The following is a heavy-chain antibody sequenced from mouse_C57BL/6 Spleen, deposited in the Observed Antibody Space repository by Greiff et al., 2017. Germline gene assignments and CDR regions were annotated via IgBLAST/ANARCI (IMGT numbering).Heavy chain of an antibody. CDR1: GFNIKDDY. CDR2: IDPENGDT. Sequence: VQLKESGAELVRPGASVKLSCTASGFNIKDDYMHWVKQRPEQGLEWIGWIDPENGDTEYASKFQGKATITADTSSNTAYLQLSSLTSEDTAVYYCTTTRTAQATAWFAYWGQGTLVTVSA. J-gene: IGHJ3*01. V-gene: IGHV14-4*01. CDR3: TTTRTAQATAWFAY. D-gene: IGHD3-2*02.